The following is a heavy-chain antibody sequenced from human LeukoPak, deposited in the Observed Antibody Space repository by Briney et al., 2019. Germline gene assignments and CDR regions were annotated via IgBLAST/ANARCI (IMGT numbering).Heavy chain of an antibody. CDR2: IIPIFGTA. V-gene: IGHV1-69*06. CDR3: ARSPGGYSGPFAY. CDR1: GGTFSSYA. J-gene: IGHJ4*02. Sequence: EASVKVSCTASGGTFSSYAISWVRQAPGQGLEWMGGIIPIFGTANYAQKFQGRVTITADKSTSTAYMELSSLRSEDTAVYYCARSPGGYSGPFAYWGQGTLVTVSS. D-gene: IGHD5-12*01.